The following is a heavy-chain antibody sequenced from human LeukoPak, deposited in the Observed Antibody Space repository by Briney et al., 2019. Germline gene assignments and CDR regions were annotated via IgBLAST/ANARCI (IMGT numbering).Heavy chain of an antibody. Sequence: SETLSLTCTVSGGSISSSTYYWGWIRQPPGKGLEWIGNIYYRGSTYYNPSLKSRVSISVDTSKNQLSLKLTSVTAADTAMYYCARGSGSYFDYWGQGTLVTVSS. D-gene: IGHD6-25*01. CDR2: IYYRGST. J-gene: IGHJ4*02. CDR1: GGSISSSTYY. CDR3: ARGSGSYFDY. V-gene: IGHV4-39*07.